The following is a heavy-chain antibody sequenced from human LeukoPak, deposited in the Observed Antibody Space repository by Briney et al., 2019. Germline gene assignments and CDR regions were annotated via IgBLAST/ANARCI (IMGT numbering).Heavy chain of an antibody. Sequence: GGSLRLSCAASGFMFSSYGMSWVRQAPGKGLEWVSVISGSGDRTYYADSLKGRFTIFRDNSKNTVYLQMYSLRANDTAVYYCARGTSSSYDNSGYFYWGQGTLVIVSS. CDR3: ARGTSSSYDNSGYFY. CDR2: ISGSGDRT. CDR1: GFMFSSYG. V-gene: IGHV3-23*01. J-gene: IGHJ4*02. D-gene: IGHD3-22*01.